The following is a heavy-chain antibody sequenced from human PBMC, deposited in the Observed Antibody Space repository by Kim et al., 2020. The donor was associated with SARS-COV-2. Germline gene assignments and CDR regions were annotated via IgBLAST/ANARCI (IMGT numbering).Heavy chain of an antibody. D-gene: IGHD3-22*01. Sequence: GGSLRLSCAASGFTFSSYAMSWVRQAPGKGLEWVSAIIGSGGSTYYADSVKGRFTISRDNSKNTLYLQMNSLRAEDTAVYYCAKDNYYDSSGYYWGSFDYWGQGTLVTVSS. CDR2: IIGSGGST. J-gene: IGHJ4*02. CDR3: AKDNYYDSSGYYWGSFDY. V-gene: IGHV3-23*01. CDR1: GFTFSSYA.